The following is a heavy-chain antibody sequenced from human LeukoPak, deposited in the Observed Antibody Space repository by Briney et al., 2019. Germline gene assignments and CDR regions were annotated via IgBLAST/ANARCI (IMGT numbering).Heavy chain of an antibody. D-gene: IGHD4-23*01. CDR3: AKSWGYAANSLHIQH. CDR2: IYITGST. V-gene: IGHV4-61*02. CDR1: GDSIRSGSFH. Sequence: SQTLSLTCSVSGDSIRSGSFHWNWIRQPAGKGLEWIGRIYITGSTDYNPSLKSRVTMSVDTSNNQFSLKLTSMTAADTAVYYCAKSWGYAANSLHIQHWGQGARVIVSA. J-gene: IGHJ1*01.